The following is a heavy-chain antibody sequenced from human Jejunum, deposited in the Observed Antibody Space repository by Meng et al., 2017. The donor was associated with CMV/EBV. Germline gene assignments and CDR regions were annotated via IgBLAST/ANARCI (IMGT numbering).Heavy chain of an antibody. CDR2: ITTKSTDI. CDR3: TKDILTDFGGTSDAFDF. D-gene: IGHD4-23*01. J-gene: IGHJ3*01. CDR1: FADCA. Sequence: FADCAAHWVRQVPGKGLEWIAGITTKSTDIRYAESVKGRFIITRDNAMKSLFLQMNSLGPDDTALYFCTKDILTDFGGTSDAFDFWGQGTMVTVSS. V-gene: IGHV3-9*01.